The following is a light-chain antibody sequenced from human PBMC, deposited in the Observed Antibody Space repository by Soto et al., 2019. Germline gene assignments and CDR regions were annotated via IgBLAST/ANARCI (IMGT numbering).Light chain of an antibody. CDR3: QQYNTSPWT. V-gene: IGKV1-5*01. J-gene: IGKJ1*01. Sequence: DIRLNNAHAPLPASLGAGAPITCGASQSITSRLAWYQQKLGRAPRLLIYDASSLESGVPSRFSGSGSGTEFTLTISSLQPDDFATYYCQQYNTSPWTFGQGTRVEIK. CDR2: DAS. CDR1: QSITSR.